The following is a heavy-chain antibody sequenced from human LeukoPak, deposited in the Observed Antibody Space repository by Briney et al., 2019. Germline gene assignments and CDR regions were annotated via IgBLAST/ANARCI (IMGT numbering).Heavy chain of an antibody. J-gene: IGHJ4*02. CDR3: ARAANQRYCSAGSCYSPFDQ. D-gene: IGHD2-15*01. Sequence: GGSLRLSCAASGFTVSSSYMSWVRQAPGKGLEWVSVIYSGDSTSYADSVKGRFTISRDNSKNTLYLQMNSLRAEDTAVYYCARAANQRYCSAGSCYSPFDQWGRGTLVTVSS. CDR1: GFTVSSSY. V-gene: IGHV3-53*01. CDR2: IYSGDST.